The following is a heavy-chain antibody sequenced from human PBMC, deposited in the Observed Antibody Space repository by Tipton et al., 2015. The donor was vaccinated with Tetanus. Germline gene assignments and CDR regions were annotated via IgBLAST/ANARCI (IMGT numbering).Heavy chain of an antibody. CDR3: ARLTGHSMDVVDYYYFGMDV. Sequence: TLSLTCAVSGGSISSGGYSWTWIRQPPGKGLQWIGYMYYSGTTHYNPSLKSRVTISIDRSKNQLSLKLTSVTAADTAVYYCARLTGHSMDVVDYYYFGMDVWGQGPRSPSP. V-gene: IGHV4-30-2*01. J-gene: IGHJ6*02. CDR2: MYYSGTT. CDR1: GGSISSGGYS. D-gene: IGHD2-21*01.